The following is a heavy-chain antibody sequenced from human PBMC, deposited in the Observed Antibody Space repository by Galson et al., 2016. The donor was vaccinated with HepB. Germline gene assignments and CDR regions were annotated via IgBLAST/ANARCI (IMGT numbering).Heavy chain of an antibody. CDR3: ARDNGLAYFDY. Sequence: SLRLSCAASGFPFSGYSMRWVRQAPGKGLEWVSYISDSGDTTYYADSVKGRFTISRDNAKNALFLQMNSLRDDDTAVFYCARDNGLAYFDYWGQGTLVTASS. V-gene: IGHV3-48*02. CDR1: GFPFSGYS. J-gene: IGHJ4*02. CDR2: ISDSGDTT.